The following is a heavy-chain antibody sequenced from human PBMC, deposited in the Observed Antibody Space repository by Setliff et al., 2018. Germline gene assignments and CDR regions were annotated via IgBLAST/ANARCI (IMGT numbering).Heavy chain of an antibody. CDR1: GYTFTTYG. CDR2: IGARNVKT. V-gene: IGHV1-18*04. D-gene: IGHD1-1*01. CDR3: ARDSVTLAQLERRRGWHYYGMGV. Sequence: ASVKVSCKASGYTFTTYGISWVRQAPGQGLEWMGWIGARNVKTNYAQKFQDRVTMTTDTSTSTGYMELRSLTSDDTAVYFCARDSVTLAQLERRRGWHYYGMGVWGQGTTVTVSS. J-gene: IGHJ6*02.